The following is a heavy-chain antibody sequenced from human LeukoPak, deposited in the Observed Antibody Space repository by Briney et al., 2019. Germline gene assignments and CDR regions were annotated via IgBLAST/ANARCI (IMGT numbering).Heavy chain of an antibody. J-gene: IGHJ6*03. D-gene: IGHD5-12*01. Sequence: PGGSLRLSCAASGLTFSSYWMHWVRQAPGRGLVWVSRINSDGSSTNYADSEKGRLTISRDNAMNTLYLQMNSLRAEDTAVYYCARRPQRGLYYMDVWGKGTTVTVSS. CDR2: INSDGSST. V-gene: IGHV3-74*01. CDR3: ARRPQRGLYYMDV. CDR1: GLTFSSYW.